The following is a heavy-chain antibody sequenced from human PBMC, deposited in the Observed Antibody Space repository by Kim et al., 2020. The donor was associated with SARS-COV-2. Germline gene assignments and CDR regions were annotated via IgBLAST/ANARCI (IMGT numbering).Heavy chain of an antibody. J-gene: IGHJ5*02. Sequence: GGSLRLSCAASGFIFSDSAIHWVRQASGKGLEWVGRIRSKVNNYATGYSASVVDRFTISRDDSTAYLQMNSLKTEITGVYYCTRHLDGAPKAWGQGTLVTV. V-gene: IGHV3-73*01. CDR2: IRSKVNNYAT. CDR3: TRHLDGAPKA. CDR1: GFIFSDSA. D-gene: IGHD4-17*01.